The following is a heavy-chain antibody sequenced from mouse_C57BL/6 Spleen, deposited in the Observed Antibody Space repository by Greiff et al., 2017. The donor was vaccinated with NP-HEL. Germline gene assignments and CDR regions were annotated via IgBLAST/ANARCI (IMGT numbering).Heavy chain of an antibody. J-gene: IGHJ4*01. V-gene: IGHV5-6*01. CDR1: GFTFSSYG. Sequence: EVKLMESGGDLVKPGGSLKLSCAASGFTFSSYGMSWVRQTPDKRLEWVATISSGGSYTYYPDSVKGRFTISRDNAKNTLYLQMSSLKSEDTAMYYCAREEGNYPLLSMDYWGQGTSVTVSS. CDR3: AREEGNYPLLSMDY. CDR2: ISSGGSYT. D-gene: IGHD2-1*01.